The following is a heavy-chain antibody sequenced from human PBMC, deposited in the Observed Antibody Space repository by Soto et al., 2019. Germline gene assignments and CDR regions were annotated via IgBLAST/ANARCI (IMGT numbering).Heavy chain of an antibody. CDR1: GGTFSSYA. D-gene: IGHD2-15*01. CDR3: ARVGRDCSGGSCYSDYYYGMDV. V-gene: IGHV1-69*13. CDR2: IIPIFGTA. Sequence: SVKVSCKASGGTFSSYAISWVRQAPGQGLEWMGGIIPIFGTANYAQKFQGRVTITADESTSTAYMELSSLRSEDTAVYYCARVGRDCSGGSCYSDYYYGMDVWGQGTMVTVSS. J-gene: IGHJ6*02.